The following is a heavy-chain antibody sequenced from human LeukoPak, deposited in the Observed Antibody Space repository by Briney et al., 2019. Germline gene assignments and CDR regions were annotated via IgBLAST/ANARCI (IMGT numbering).Heavy chain of an antibody. Sequence: ASVKVSCRASGYTFVNYYMHWVRQAPGQGLEWMGIINPSGGSTSFAQRVQGRVTKTRDMSTSTVYMELNSLRSEDTAVYYCARAWEAVAGNYGVIDYWGQGTLVTVSS. V-gene: IGHV1-46*01. CDR1: GYTFVNYY. CDR2: INPSGGST. J-gene: IGHJ4*02. D-gene: IGHD4-17*01. CDR3: ARAWEAVAGNYGVIDY.